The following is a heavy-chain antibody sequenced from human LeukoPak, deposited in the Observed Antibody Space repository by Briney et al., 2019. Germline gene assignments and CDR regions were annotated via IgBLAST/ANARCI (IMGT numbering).Heavy chain of an antibody. CDR1: GFTFSSCS. D-gene: IGHD3-10*01. J-gene: IGHJ6*04. CDR2: ISYDGSNK. V-gene: IGHV3-30*18. CDR3: AKHTGGWYYYGMDV. Sequence: GGSLRLSCAASGFTFSSCSMNWVRQAPGKGLEWVAVISYDGSNKYYADSVKGRFTISRDNSKSTLYLQMNSLRAEDTAVYYCAKHTGGWYYYGMDVWGKGTTVTVSS.